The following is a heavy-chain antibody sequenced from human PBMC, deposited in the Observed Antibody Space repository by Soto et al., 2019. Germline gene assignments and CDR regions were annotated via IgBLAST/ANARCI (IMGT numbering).Heavy chain of an antibody. CDR2: IIPILGIA. V-gene: IGHV1-69*02. CDR3: ARGREYCSGGCCYSLVDEDAFDI. J-gene: IGHJ3*02. CDR1: GGTFSSYT. D-gene: IGHD2-15*01. Sequence: QVQLVQSGAEVKKPGSSVKVSCKASGGTFSSYTISWVRQAPGQGLEWMGRIIPILGIANYAQKFQGRVTITADTSTSTAYMELSSLRPEDTAVYYCARGREYCSGGCCYSLVDEDAFDIWGQGTMVTVSS.